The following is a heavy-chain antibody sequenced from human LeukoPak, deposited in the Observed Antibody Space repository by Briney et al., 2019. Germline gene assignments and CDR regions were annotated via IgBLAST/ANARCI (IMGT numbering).Heavy chain of an antibody. J-gene: IGHJ6*03. V-gene: IGHV3-21*01. CDR2: MSSSSSYI. CDR1: GFTFSSYS. CDR3: ARPYYYDSSGYYLTNYYYYYYMHV. D-gene: IGHD3-22*01. Sequence: PGGSLRLSCAASGFTFSSYSMNWVRQAPGKGLEWVSSMSSSSSYIYYADSVKGRFTISRDNAKNSLYLQMNSLSAEDTAVYFCARPYYYDSSGYYLTNYYYYYYMHVWGKGTTVTVSS.